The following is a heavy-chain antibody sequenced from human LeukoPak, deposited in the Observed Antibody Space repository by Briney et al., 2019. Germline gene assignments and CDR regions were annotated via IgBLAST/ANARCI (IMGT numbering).Heavy chain of an antibody. CDR2: ISYDGSNK. J-gene: IGHJ4*02. Sequence: PGRSLRLSCAASGFTFSSYAMHSVPPAPGKGLGWVAVISYDGSNKYYADSVKGRFTISRDNSKNTLYLQMNSLRAEDTAVYYCARDWRGSGSYYFDYWGQGTLVTVPS. D-gene: IGHD3-10*01. CDR3: ARDWRGSGSYYFDY. CDR1: GFTFSSYA. V-gene: IGHV3-30*04.